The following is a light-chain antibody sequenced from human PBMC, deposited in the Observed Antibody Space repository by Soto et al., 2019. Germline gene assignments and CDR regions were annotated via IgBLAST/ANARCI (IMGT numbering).Light chain of an antibody. CDR3: QQYKYWPRT. CDR2: AAS. Sequence: EVVMTQSPAILSVSPGERATLSCRASQSVNSDLAWYQQKPGQAPRLLIQAASTRATGIPARFSGSGSGTEFTLTISSLQSEDFAVYYCQQYKYWPRTFGQGTKVDIK. V-gene: IGKV3-15*01. CDR1: QSVNSD. J-gene: IGKJ1*01.